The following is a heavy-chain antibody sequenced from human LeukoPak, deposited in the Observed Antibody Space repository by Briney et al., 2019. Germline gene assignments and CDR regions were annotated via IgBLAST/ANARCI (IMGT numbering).Heavy chain of an antibody. CDR1: GFTFSSYG. J-gene: IGHJ4*02. CDR2: ISSSSSTI. Sequence: GGSLRLSCAASGFTFSSYGMSWVRQAPGKGLDWVSYISSSSSTIYYADSVKGRFTISRDNAKNSLYLQMNSLRAEDTAVYYCARDRGRDSSGYYYYAWFDYWGQGTLVTVSS. D-gene: IGHD3-22*01. CDR3: ARDRGRDSSGYYYYAWFDY. V-gene: IGHV3-48*01.